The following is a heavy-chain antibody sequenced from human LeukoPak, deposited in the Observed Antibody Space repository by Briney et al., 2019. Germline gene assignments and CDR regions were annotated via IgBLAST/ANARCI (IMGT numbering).Heavy chain of an antibody. CDR1: GFTFSDYY. CDR2: ISSGSSYT. D-gene: IGHD5-24*01. CDR3: AKGDGYNLRVSH. Sequence: TGGSLRLSCVGSGFTFSDYYMSWIRQAPGKGLEWVSYISSGSSYTNYADSVKGRFTISRDNSKNTLCLQMNSLRVEDTAVYYCAKGDGYNLRVSHWGQGTLVTVSS. J-gene: IGHJ4*02. V-gene: IGHV3-11*06.